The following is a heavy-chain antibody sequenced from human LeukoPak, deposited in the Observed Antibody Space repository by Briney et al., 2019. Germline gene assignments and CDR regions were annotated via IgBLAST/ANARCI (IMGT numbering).Heavy chain of an antibody. CDR1: GYTFTGYY. CDR3: ARVQSQRYYDILTGYY. V-gene: IGHV1-2*02. Sequence: ASVKVSCKASGYTFTGYYMHWVRQAPGQGLEWMGWINPNSGGTNYAQKFQGRVTMTRDTSISTAYMELSRLRSDDTAVYCCARVQSQRYYDILTGYYWGQGTLVTVSS. J-gene: IGHJ4*02. CDR2: INPNSGGT. D-gene: IGHD3-9*01.